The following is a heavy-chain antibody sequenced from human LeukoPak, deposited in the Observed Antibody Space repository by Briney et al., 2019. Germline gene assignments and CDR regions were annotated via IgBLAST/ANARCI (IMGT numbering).Heavy chain of an antibody. J-gene: IGHJ4*02. V-gene: IGHV1-18*01. D-gene: IGHD2-8*01. CDR3: ARGYCTNGVCGGDFDY. Sequence: EASVKVSCKASGYTFTSYGISWVRQAPGQGLEWMGWISAYNGNTNYAQKLQGRVTMTTDTSTSTAYMELRSLRSDDTAVYYCARGYCTNGVCGGDFDYWGQGTLVTVSS. CDR2: ISAYNGNT. CDR1: GYTFTSYG.